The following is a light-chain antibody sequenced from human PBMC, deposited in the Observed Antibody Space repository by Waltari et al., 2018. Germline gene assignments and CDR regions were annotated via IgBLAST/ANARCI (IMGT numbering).Light chain of an antibody. V-gene: IGKV1D-16*01. CDR1: QDISSW. CDR3: QQYDDFPPT. CDR2: AAS. Sequence: DIQMTQSPSSQSASVGDKVTITCHVSQDISSWLAWYQQEPGKAPQPLIYAASTLYSGVPSRFSGSGSGTDYTLTISSLQPEDFATYYWQQYDDFPPTFGQGTKVEI. J-gene: IGKJ1*01.